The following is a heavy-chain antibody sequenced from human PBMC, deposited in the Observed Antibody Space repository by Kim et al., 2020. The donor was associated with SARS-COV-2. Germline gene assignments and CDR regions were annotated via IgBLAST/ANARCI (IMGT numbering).Heavy chain of an antibody. D-gene: IGHD1-1*01. J-gene: IGHJ6*02. Sequence: DSVKGRLTIFRDNSKNTLYLQMNSLRAEDTAVYYCARKTGTPPYYYGMDVWGQGTTVTVSS. CDR3: ARKTGTPPYYYGMDV. V-gene: IGHV3-66*01.